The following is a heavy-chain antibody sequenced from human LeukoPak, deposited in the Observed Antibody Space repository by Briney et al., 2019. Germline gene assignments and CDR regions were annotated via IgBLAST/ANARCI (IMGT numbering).Heavy chain of an antibody. Sequence: GESLKISCKGSGYSFTSYWIGWVRQMPGKGLEWMGIIHPDNSDTRYSPSLRGQVTISADKSISTAYLQWSSLEASDSAMFYCTRRTFEGAMDVWGQGTTVTVSS. CDR3: TRRTFEGAMDV. D-gene: IGHD3-16*01. CDR1: GYSFTSYW. J-gene: IGHJ6*02. V-gene: IGHV5-51*01. CDR2: IHPDNSDT.